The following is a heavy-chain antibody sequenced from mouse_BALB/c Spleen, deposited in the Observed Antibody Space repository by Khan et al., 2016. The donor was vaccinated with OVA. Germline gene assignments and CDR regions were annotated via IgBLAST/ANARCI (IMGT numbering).Heavy chain of an antibody. CDR1: GYAFTSYT. CDR2: INPSNGYT. J-gene: IGHJ3*01. D-gene: IGHD2-10*01. CDR3: VRDGAYRRSDGWFAY. V-gene: IGHV1-4*01. Sequence: QVQLQESGAELARPGASVKMSCKASGYAFTSYTIHWIKKRPGKGLEWIGYINPSNGYTNYNQKFKDKATLTTDKSSTTAYLQLSSLTSDDSTIYNCVRDGAYRRSDGWFAYWGQGTLVTVSA.